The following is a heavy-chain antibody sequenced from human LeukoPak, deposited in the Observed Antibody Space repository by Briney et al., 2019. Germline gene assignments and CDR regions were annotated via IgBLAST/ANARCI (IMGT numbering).Heavy chain of an antibody. CDR3: ARTFGELSPFDY. CDR1: GGSVSSYY. V-gene: IGHV4-4*07. Sequence: SETLSLTCTVSGGSVSSYYLSWIRQPAGKGLEWIGRIYGTVTTYNPSLVGRVTLSVDTSNNHFSLKLRSVTAADTAVYYCARTFGELSPFDYWGQGTLVTVSS. J-gene: IGHJ4*02. CDR2: IYGTVT. D-gene: IGHD3-10*01.